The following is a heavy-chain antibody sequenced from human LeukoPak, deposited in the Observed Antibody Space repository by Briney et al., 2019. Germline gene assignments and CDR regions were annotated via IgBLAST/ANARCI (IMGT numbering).Heavy chain of an antibody. V-gene: IGHV1-18*01. CDR1: GYTFTSYG. J-gene: IGHJ4*02. CDR3: ARGEPDYYGSGSYIDYYFDY. D-gene: IGHD3-10*01. Sequence: ASVKVSCKASGYTFTSYGISWARQAPGQGLEWMGWVSAYNGNTNYAQKLQGRVTMTTDTSTSTAYMELRSLRSDDTAVYYCARGEPDYYGSGSYIDYYFDYWGQGTLVTVSS. CDR2: VSAYNGNT.